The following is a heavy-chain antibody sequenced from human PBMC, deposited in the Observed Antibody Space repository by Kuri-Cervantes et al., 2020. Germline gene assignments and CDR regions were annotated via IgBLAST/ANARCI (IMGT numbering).Heavy chain of an antibody. J-gene: IGHJ5*02. CDR3: AKGDYYYDSSGYYYGWFDP. CDR2: INPSGGST. V-gene: IGHV1-46*01. CDR1: GYTFTSYY. Sequence: ASVKVSCKASGYTFTSYYMHWVRQAPGQGLEWMGIINPSGGSTSYAQKFQGRVTMTRDTSTSTVYMELSSLRSEDTAVYYCAKGDYYYDSSGYYYGWFDPWGQGTLVTVSS. D-gene: IGHD3-22*01.